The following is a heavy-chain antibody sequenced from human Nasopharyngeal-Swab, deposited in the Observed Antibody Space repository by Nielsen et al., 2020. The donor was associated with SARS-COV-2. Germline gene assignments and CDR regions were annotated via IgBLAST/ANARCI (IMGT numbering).Heavy chain of an antibody. Sequence: SETLSLTCAVYGGSFSDYYWGWIRQPPGKGLECIGNIYHSGSTYYNPSLKSRVTISVDTSKNQFSLKLSSVTAADTAVYYCARRSSWYYLDYWGQGILVTVSS. CDR3: ARRSSWYYLDY. CDR1: GGSFSDYY. CDR2: IYHSGST. J-gene: IGHJ4*02. V-gene: IGHV4-34*01. D-gene: IGHD6-13*01.